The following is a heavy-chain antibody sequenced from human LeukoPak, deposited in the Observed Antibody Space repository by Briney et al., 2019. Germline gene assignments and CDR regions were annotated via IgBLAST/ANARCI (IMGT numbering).Heavy chain of an antibody. CDR1: GFTFSDYY. Sequence: GSLRLSCAASGFTFSDYYMSWIRQPPGKGLEWIGSIYYSGSTYYNPSLKSRVTISVDTSKNQFSLKLSSVTAADTAVYYCARHELRYFDWLFDPFDYWGQGTLVTVSS. CDR3: ARHELRYFDWLFDPFDY. D-gene: IGHD3-9*01. V-gene: IGHV4-39*01. CDR2: IYYSGST. J-gene: IGHJ4*02.